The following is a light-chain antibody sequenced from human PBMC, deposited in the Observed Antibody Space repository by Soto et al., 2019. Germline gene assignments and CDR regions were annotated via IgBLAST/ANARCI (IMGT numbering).Light chain of an antibody. V-gene: IGKV3D-15*01. Sequence: EIMMTQSPAILSVSPGERATLSCRASQSVSINLAWYQQKPDQVPRLLIYGASTRAAGIPARFSASGTGTDFTLTISDVQPEDFAVYYCHQRQSWPRTFGQGTKVDIK. J-gene: IGKJ1*01. CDR2: GAS. CDR3: HQRQSWPRT. CDR1: QSVSIN.